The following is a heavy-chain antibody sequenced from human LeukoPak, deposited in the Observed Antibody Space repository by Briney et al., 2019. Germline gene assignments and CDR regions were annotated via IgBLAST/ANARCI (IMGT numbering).Heavy chain of an antibody. CDR1: GFTVSSSY. D-gene: IGHD6-13*01. CDR2: IYSGGST. CDR3: ARSLAAAGPDYYYYYMDV. J-gene: IGHJ6*03. V-gene: IGHV3-53*01. Sequence: GGSLRLSCAASGFTVSSSYMSWVRQAPGKGLEWVSVIYSGGSTYYADSVKGRFTISRDNSKNTLYLQMNSLRAEDTAVYYCARSLAAAGPDYYYYYMDVWGKGTTVTVSS.